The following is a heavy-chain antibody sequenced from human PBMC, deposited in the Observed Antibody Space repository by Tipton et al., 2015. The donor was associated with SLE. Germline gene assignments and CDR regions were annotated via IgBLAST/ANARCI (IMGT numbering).Heavy chain of an antibody. D-gene: IGHD3/OR15-3a*01. J-gene: IGHJ4*02. CDR3: AKGGAGGLFFDS. Sequence: SLRLSCAASGFTFSTYVMHWVRQAPGRGLEWVAVLSSDGSHTNYAVSVKGRFTISRDDSKNTLDLQMDSLRAEDTGIYYCAKGGAGGLFFDSWGQGTLVTVSS. CDR2: LSSDGSHT. CDR1: GFTFSTYV. V-gene: IGHV3-30*04.